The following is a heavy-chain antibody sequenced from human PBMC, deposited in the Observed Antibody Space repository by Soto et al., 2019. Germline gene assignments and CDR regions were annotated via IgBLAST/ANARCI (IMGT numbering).Heavy chain of an antibody. CDR3: ARGTIAAAGDSYYYYGMDV. V-gene: IGHV1-69*13. D-gene: IGHD6-13*01. CDR1: GGTFSSYA. CDR2: IILIFGTA. J-gene: IGHJ6*02. Sequence: SVKVSCKASGGTFSSYAISWVRQAPGQGLEWMGGIILIFGTANYAQKFQGRVTITADESTSTAYMELSSLRSEDTAVYYCARGTIAAAGDSYYYYGMDVWGQGTTVTVSS.